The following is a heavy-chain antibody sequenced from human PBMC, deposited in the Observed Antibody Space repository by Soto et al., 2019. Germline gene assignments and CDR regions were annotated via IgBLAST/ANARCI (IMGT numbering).Heavy chain of an antibody. J-gene: IGHJ5*02. CDR3: ARDVPGIAVAGDWFEP. CDR1: GYSISSGYY. V-gene: IGHV4-38-2*02. CDR2: IYHSGST. D-gene: IGHD6-19*01. Sequence: XETLSLTCAVSGYSISSGYYWGWIRQPPGKGLEWIGSIYHSGSTYYNPSLKSRVTISVDTSKNQFSLKLSSVTAADTAVYYCARDVPGIAVAGDWFEPWGQGTLVTV.